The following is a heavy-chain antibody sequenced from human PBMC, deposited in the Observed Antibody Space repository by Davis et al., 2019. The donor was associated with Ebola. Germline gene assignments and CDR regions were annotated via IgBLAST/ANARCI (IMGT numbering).Heavy chain of an antibody. CDR1: GFTFSSYG. V-gene: IGHV3-33*01. D-gene: IGHD3-22*01. Sequence: GGSLRLSCAASGFTFSSYGMHWVRQAPGKGLEWVAVIWYDGSNKYYADSVKGRFTISRDNSKNTLYLQMNSLRAEDTAVYYCARETYYYDSSGYSSPGPFDYWGQGTLVTVSS. J-gene: IGHJ4*02. CDR2: IWYDGSNK. CDR3: ARETYYYDSSGYSSPGPFDY.